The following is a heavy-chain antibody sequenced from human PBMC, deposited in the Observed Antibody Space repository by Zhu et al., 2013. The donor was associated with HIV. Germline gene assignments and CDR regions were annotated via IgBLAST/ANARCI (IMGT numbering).Heavy chain of an antibody. V-gene: IGHV1-69*01. CDR2: IIPIFGTA. CDR1: GGTFSSYA. D-gene: IGHD3-22*01. CDR3: ARPTYYYDSSGQDAFDI. Sequence: QVQLVQSGAEVKKPGSSVKVSCKASGGTFSSYAISWVRQAPGQGLEWMGGIIPIFGTANYAQKFQGRVTITADESTSTAYMELSSLRSEDTAVYYCARPTYYYDSSGQDAFDIWGQGTMVTVSS. J-gene: IGHJ3*02.